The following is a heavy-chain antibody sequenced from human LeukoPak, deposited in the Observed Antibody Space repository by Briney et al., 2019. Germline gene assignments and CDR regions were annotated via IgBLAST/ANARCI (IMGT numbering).Heavy chain of an antibody. D-gene: IGHD1-26*01. CDR2: ISSGSSTI. J-gene: IGHJ4*02. V-gene: IGHV3-48*01. Sequence: PGGSLRLSCAASGFTFSTYSMNWVRQAPGKGLEWLSYISSGSSTIYCADSVKGRFTISRDNARNSLYLQMNGLRAEDTAVYYCARVTVGATADYFDYWGQGTLVTVSS. CDR3: ARVTVGATADYFDY. CDR1: GFTFSTYS.